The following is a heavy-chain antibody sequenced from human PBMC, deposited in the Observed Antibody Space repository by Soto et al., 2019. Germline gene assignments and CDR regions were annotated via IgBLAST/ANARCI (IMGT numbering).Heavy chain of an antibody. Sequence: GGSLRLSCAASGFTFSSYAMSWVRQAPGKGLEWVSAISGSGGSTYYADSVKGRFTISRDNSKNTLYLQMNSLGAEDTAVYYCAKVLETYLVFGGVIVIPHGFDYWGQGTLVTVSS. J-gene: IGHJ4*02. V-gene: IGHV3-23*01. CDR1: GFTFSSYA. CDR3: AKVLETYLVFGGVIVIPHGFDY. D-gene: IGHD3-16*02. CDR2: ISGSGGST.